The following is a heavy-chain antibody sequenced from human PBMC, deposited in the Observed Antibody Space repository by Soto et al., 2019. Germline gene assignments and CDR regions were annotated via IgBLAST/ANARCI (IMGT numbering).Heavy chain of an antibody. Sequence: SETLSLTCTVSGGSISSSSYYWGWIRQPPGKGLEWIGSIYYSGSTYYNPSLKSRVTISVDTSKNQFSLKLSSVTAADTAVYYCARASILVYCTNGVCYIPVFDPWGQGTLV. CDR3: ARASILVYCTNGVCYIPVFDP. J-gene: IGHJ5*02. D-gene: IGHD2-8*01. V-gene: IGHV4-39*01. CDR2: IYYSGST. CDR1: GGSISSSSYY.